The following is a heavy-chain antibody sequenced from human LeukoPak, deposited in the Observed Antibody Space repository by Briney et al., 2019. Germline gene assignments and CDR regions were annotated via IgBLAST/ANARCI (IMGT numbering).Heavy chain of an antibody. Sequence: GSLRLSCAASGFTFSSPSMNWVRQAPGKGLEWVSSISSSSYIYYADSVKGRFTISRDNAKNSLYLQMNSLRAEDTAVYYCARENGVVPAATLDYWGQGTLVTVSS. V-gene: IGHV3-21*01. J-gene: IGHJ4*02. CDR3: ARENGVVPAATLDY. CDR2: ISSSSYI. CDR1: GFTFSSPS. D-gene: IGHD2-2*01.